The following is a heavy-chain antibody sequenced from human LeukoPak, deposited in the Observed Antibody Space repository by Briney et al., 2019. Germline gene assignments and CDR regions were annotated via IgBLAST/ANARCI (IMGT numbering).Heavy chain of an antibody. Sequence: ASVKVPCKASGYTFTNYDIIWVRQATGQGLQCMGWINPKTGYTDYAQRFQGRITMTRDTSLGTVFMELRSLRSDDTAVCYCARSDYGDFDYWGQGTLVTVSS. CDR2: INPKTGYT. V-gene: IGHV1-8*01. CDR1: GYTFTNYD. D-gene: IGHD4-17*01. J-gene: IGHJ4*02. CDR3: ARSDYGDFDY.